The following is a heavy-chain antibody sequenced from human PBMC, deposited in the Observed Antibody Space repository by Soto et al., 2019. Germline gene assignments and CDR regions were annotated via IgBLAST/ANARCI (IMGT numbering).Heavy chain of an antibody. Sequence: GGSLRLSCAASGFTFSSYAMSWVRQAPGKGLEWVSAISGSGGSTYYADSVKGRFTISRDNSKNTLYLQMNSLRAEDTAVYYCAKDPIVVVPAATYYMDVWGKGTTVTVSS. J-gene: IGHJ6*03. D-gene: IGHD2-2*01. CDR1: GFTFSSYA. CDR3: AKDPIVVVPAATYYMDV. CDR2: ISGSGGST. V-gene: IGHV3-23*01.